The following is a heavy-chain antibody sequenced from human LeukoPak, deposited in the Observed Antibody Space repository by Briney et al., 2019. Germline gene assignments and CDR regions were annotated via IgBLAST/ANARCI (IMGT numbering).Heavy chain of an antibody. CDR2: IYHSGTT. CDR3: ARDPNPLQESY. V-gene: IGHV4-38-2*02. CDR1: GYSISGGYY. J-gene: IGHJ4*02. Sequence: NPSETLSLTCTVSGYSISGGYYWGWVRQPPGRGLEWIASIYHSGTTNYNPSLKSRVTISIDTSKNQISLKLRSVTASDTAVYYCARDPNPLQESYWGQGTLVTVSS.